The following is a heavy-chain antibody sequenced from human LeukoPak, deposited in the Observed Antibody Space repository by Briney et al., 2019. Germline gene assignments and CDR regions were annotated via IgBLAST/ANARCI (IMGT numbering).Heavy chain of an antibody. CDR1: GFTFSSYS. V-gene: IGHV3-49*04. J-gene: IGHJ3*02. Sequence: GGSLRLSCAASGFTFSSYSMNWVRQAPGKGLEWVGFIRSKAYGGTTEYAASVKGRFTISRDDSKSIAYLQMNSLKTEDTAVYYCTRAALRGYSSPIWGQGTMVTVSS. CDR3: TRAALRGYSSPI. D-gene: IGHD6-13*01. CDR2: IRSKAYGGTT.